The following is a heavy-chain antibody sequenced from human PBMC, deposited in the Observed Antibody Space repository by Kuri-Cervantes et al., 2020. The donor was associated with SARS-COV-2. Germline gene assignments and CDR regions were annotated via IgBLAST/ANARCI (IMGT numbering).Heavy chain of an antibody. D-gene: IGHD6-13*01. CDR2: IIPILGTA. V-gene: IGHV1-69*04. CDR1: GGTFSSYA. J-gene: IGHJ6*03. Sequence: SVKVSCKASGGTFSSYAISWVRQAPGQGLGWMGRIIPILGTANYAQKFQGRVTITADKSTSTAYMELSSLRSEDTAVYYCARDREQLVARAYYYYYYMDVWGKGTTVTVSS. CDR3: ARDREQLVARAYYYYYYMDV.